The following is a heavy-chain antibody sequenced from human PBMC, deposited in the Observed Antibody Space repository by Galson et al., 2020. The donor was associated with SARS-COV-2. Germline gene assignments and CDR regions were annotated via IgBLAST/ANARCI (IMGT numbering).Heavy chain of an antibody. D-gene: IGHD3-22*01. V-gene: IGHV4-39*07. J-gene: IGHJ3*02. Sequence: SETLSITCTVSGGSISSSSYYWGWIRQPPGKGLEWIGSIYYSGSTYYNPSLKSRVTISVDTSKNQFSLKLSSVTAADTAVYYCARDFITMIVDDAFDIWGQGTMVTVSS. CDR2: IYYSGST. CDR1: GGSISSSSYY. CDR3: ARDFITMIVDDAFDI.